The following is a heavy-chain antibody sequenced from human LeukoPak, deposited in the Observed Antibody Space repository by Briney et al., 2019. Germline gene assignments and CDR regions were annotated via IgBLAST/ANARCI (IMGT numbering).Heavy chain of an antibody. D-gene: IGHD3-22*01. CDR3: AKGLDLYYYDSSGYYNPFDY. J-gene: IGHJ4*02. CDR2: ISSSGSTI. Sequence: GGSLRLSCAASGFTFSDYYMSWIRQAPGKGLEWVSYISSSGSTIYYADSVKGRFTISRDNAKNSLYLQMNSLRAEDTAVYYCAKGLDLYYYDSSGYYNPFDYWGQGTLVTVSS. V-gene: IGHV3-11*01. CDR1: GFTFSDYY.